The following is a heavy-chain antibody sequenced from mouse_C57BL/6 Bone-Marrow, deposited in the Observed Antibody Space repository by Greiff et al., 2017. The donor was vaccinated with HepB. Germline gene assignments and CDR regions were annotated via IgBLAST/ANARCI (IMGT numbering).Heavy chain of an antibody. D-gene: IGHD2-12*01. V-gene: IGHV1-62-2*01. CDR1: GYTFTEYT. Sequence: QVQLKESGAELVKPGASVKLSCKASGYTFTEYTIHWVKQRSGQGLEWIGWFYPGSGSIKYNEKFKDKATLTADKSSSTVYMELSRLTSEDSAVYFCARHEDFTTRYYYAMDYWGQGTSVTVSS. CDR2: FYPGSGSI. CDR3: ARHEDFTTRYYYAMDY. J-gene: IGHJ4*01.